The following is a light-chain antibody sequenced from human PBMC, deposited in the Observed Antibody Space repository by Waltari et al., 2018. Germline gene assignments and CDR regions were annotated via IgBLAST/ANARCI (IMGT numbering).Light chain of an antibody. J-gene: IGLJ1*01. V-gene: IGLV10-54*04. CDR2: RNN. CDR3: SAWDSDLSGYV. Sequence: TCTGNSNNVGNQGAAWLQQHQGQPPKLLSYRNNNRPSGISDRFSASRSGNTASLTITGLQPEDEADYYCSAWDSDLSGYVFGTGTKVTVL. CDR1: SNNVGNQG.